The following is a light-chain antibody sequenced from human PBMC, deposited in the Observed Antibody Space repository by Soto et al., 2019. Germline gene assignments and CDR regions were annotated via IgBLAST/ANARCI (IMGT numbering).Light chain of an antibody. Sequence: QSALTQPASVSGSPGQSITISCTGTSGDVGAYNYVSWYQQHPGEAPKLMLYDVSNRPSGVSNRFSGSKSGSTASLTISGLQAEDEADYYCSSYTTSSTSVFGTGTKLTVL. J-gene: IGLJ1*01. V-gene: IGLV2-14*03. CDR1: SGDVGAYNY. CDR3: SSYTTSSTSV. CDR2: DVS.